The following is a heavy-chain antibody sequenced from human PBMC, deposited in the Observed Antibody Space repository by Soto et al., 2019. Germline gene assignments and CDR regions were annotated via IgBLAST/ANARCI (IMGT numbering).Heavy chain of an antibody. CDR1: GYSFTSYW. CDR2: IDPSDSYT. V-gene: IGHV5-10-1*01. J-gene: IGHJ3*02. D-gene: IGHD3-22*01. CDR3: ARQGGYDYYDSSEGAFDI. Sequence: GESLKISCKGSGYSFTSYWISWVRQMPGKGLEWMGRIDPSDSYTNYSPSFQGHVTISADKSIGTAYLQWSSLKASDTAMYYCARQGGYDYYDSSEGAFDIWGQGTMVT.